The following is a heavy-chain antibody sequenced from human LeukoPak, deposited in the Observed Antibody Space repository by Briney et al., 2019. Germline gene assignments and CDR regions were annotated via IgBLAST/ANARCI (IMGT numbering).Heavy chain of an antibody. CDR2: IYYSGST. CDR1: GGSISSYY. CDR3: ARDACSSTSRYGYFQH. V-gene: IGHV4-59*01. Sequence: SETLSLTCTVSGGSISSYYWSWIRQPPGKGLEWIGYIYYSGSTNYNPSLKSRVTISVDTSKNQFSLKLSSVTAADTAVYYCARDACSSTSRYGYFQHWGQGTLVTVSS. J-gene: IGHJ1*01. D-gene: IGHD2-2*01.